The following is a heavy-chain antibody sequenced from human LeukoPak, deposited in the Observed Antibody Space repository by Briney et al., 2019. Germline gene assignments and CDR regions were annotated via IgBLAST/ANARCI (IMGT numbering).Heavy chain of an antibody. CDR1: NDSISSYY. CDR2: IYTSGSI. Sequence: SETLSLTYTVSNDSISSYYWSWIRQPAGKGLEWIGRIYTSGSINYNPSLKSRVTVSVDTSKKQFTLKLSSVTAADTAVYYCARGFTMVRGPYGWFDPWGQGALVTVSS. V-gene: IGHV4-4*07. J-gene: IGHJ5*02. CDR3: ARGFTMVRGPYGWFDP. D-gene: IGHD3-10*01.